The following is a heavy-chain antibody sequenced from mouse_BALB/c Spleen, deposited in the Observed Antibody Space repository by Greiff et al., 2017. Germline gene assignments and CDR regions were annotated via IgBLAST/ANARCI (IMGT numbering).Heavy chain of an antibody. CDR2: IDPANGNT. CDR3: ASGGLTTATGFDY. V-gene: IGHV14-3*02. D-gene: IGHD1-2*01. J-gene: IGHJ2*01. Sequence: EVMLVESGAELVKPGASVKLSCTASGFNIKDTYMHWVKQRPEQGLEWIGRIDPANGNTKYDPKFQGKATITADTSSNTAYLQLSSLTSEDTAVYYCASGGLTTATGFDYWGQGTTLTVSS. CDR1: GFNIKDTY.